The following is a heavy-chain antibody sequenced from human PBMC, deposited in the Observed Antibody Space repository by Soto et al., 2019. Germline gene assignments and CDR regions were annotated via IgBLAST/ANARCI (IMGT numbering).Heavy chain of an antibody. CDR1: GYSFTRHA. J-gene: IGHJ4*02. CDR2: VNTVNGNT. V-gene: IGHV1-3*04. D-gene: IGHD1-1*01. CDR3: ARDLNDDQPSQIFDY. Sequence: QVQLVQSGAEVKKPGASVNVSCKASGYSFTRHAMHWVRQAPGERPEWMGWVNTVNGNTKYSQKLQGRVTITKDTSATTSYMELSSLRSEDSAVYYCARDLNDDQPSQIFDYCGQGTLVTVSS.